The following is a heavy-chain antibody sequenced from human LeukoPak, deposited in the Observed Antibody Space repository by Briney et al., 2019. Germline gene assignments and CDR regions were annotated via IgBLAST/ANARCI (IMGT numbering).Heavy chain of an antibody. Sequence: SQTLSLTCTVSGGSISSGSYYWSWIRQPAGKGLEWIGRIYTSGSTNYNPSLKSRVTISVDTSKNQFSLKLSSVTAADTAVYYCARGAWDYDFWSPTPGGWFDPWGQGTLVTVSS. V-gene: IGHV4-61*02. J-gene: IGHJ5*02. D-gene: IGHD3-3*01. CDR2: IYTSGST. CDR3: ARGAWDYDFWSPTPGGWFDP. CDR1: GGSISSGSYY.